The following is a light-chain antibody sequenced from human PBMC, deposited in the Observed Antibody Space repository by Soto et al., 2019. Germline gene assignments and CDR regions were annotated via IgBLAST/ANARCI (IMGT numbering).Light chain of an antibody. Sequence: QSALTQPASVSGSPGQSITISCTGTSSDVGSYNLVSWYQQHPGKAPKLMIYEGSKRPSGVSNRFSGSKSGNTASLTISGLQSDLDADYYCCSYAGSSTLCVFGRGTKVTVL. J-gene: IGLJ3*02. CDR2: EGS. CDR1: SSDVGSYNL. V-gene: IGLV2-23*03. CDR3: CSYAGSSTLCV.